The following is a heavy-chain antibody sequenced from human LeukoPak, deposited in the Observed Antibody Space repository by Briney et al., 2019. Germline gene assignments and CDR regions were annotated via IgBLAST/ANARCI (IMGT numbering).Heavy chain of an antibody. Sequence: SETLSLTCTVSGGSITSSSYYWGWIRQPPGKGLEWIGSIYYSGNTYYNPSLKGRVTISLDTSKNQFSLRLSSVTAADTAMYYCATLFYNGTYGSDFWGQGTLVTVSS. V-gene: IGHV4-39*01. CDR2: IYYSGNT. D-gene: IGHD1-26*01. J-gene: IGHJ4*02. CDR1: GGSITSSSYY. CDR3: ATLFYNGTYGSDF.